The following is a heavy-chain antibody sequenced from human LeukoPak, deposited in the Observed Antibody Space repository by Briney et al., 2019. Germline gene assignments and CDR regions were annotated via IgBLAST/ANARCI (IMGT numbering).Heavy chain of an antibody. CDR1: GFIFGDYA. CDR3: TREYYGSGSYSDY. D-gene: IGHD3-10*01. V-gene: IGHV3-49*03. J-gene: IGHJ4*02. Sequence: GRSLRLSCTASGFIFGDYAMSWFRQAPGRGLGWVGFIRSKPYGGAAEYAASVKGRFTISREDSKSIAYLQMNSLKTEDTAVYYCTREYYGSGSYSDYWGQGTLVTVSS. CDR2: IRSKPYGGAA.